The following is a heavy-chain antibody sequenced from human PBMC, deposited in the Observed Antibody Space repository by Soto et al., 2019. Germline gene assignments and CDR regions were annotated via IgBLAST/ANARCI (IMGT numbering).Heavy chain of an antibody. D-gene: IGHD6-13*01. CDR2: ISGSGGST. J-gene: IGHJ3*02. CDR3: AKDLGVAAAGTGAFDI. CDR1: GFTFSSYA. Sequence: GESLKISCAASGFTFSSYAMSWVRQAPGKGLEWVSAISGSGGSTYYADSVKGRFTISRDNSKNTLYLQMNSLRAEDTAVYYCAKDLGVAAAGTGAFDIWGQGTMVTVSS. V-gene: IGHV3-23*01.